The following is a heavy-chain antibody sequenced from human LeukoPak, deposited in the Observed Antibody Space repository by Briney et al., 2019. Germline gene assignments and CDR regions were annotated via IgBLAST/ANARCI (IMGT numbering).Heavy chain of an antibody. Sequence: PGGSLRLSCAASGFTFSSYWMSWVRQAPGKGLEWVASINQPTSERYYVDSVKGRFTISRDNAKNSLYLQMSSLRAEDTAVYYCARRGSASRSGFNVGGQGTMVTVSS. J-gene: IGHJ3*01. V-gene: IGHV3-7*01. CDR1: GFTFSSYW. CDR2: INQPTSER. CDR3: ARRGSASRSGFNV. D-gene: IGHD3-3*01.